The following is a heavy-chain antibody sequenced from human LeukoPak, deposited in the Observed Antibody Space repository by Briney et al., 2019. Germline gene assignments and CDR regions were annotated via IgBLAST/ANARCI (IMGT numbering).Heavy chain of an antibody. Sequence: PSETLSLTCTVSGGSISSYYWSWVRQAPGKGLEWVSAISGSGGSTYYADSVKGRFTISRDNSKNTLYLQMNSLRAEDTAVYYCAKDSPTTVTTEDWGQGTLVTVSS. J-gene: IGHJ4*02. D-gene: IGHD4-17*01. CDR2: ISGSGGST. CDR1: GGSISSYY. CDR3: AKDSPTTVTTED. V-gene: IGHV3-23*01.